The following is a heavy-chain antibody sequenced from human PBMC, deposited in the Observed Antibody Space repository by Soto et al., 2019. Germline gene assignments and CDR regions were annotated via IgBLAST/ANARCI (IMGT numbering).Heavy chain of an antibody. Sequence: GGSLRLSCAASGFTFSSYAMSWVRQAPGKGLEWVSAISGSGGSTYYADSVKGRFTISRDNSKNTLYLQMNSLRAKDTAVYYCAKVAYDYIWGSYGPGYMDVWGKGTTVTVSS. CDR2: ISGSGGST. D-gene: IGHD3-16*01. CDR1: GFTFSSYA. J-gene: IGHJ6*03. V-gene: IGHV3-23*01. CDR3: AKVAYDYIWGSYGPGYMDV.